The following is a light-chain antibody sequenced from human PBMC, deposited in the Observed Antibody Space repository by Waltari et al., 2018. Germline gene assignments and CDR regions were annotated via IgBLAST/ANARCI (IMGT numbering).Light chain of an antibody. CDR2: KAS. Sequence: DIQMTQSPSTLSASVGDRVTITCRASQSISSWLSWYQQKPGKAPKLLIYKASSLESGVPSRFSGSGSGTEFTLTISSLQPDDFATYYCQQYNGYPTYGQGTKVEIK. CDR1: QSISSW. V-gene: IGKV1-5*03. CDR3: QQYNGYPT. J-gene: IGKJ1*01.